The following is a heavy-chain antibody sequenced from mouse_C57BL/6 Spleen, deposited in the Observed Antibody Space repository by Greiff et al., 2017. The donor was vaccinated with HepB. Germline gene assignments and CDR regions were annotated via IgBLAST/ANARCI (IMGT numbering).Heavy chain of an antibody. Sequence: VQLQQSVPELVKPGASVKISCKASGYAFSSSWMNWVKQRPGKGLEWIGRIYPGDGDTNYNGKFKGKATLTSDKSSSTAYMQLSSLTSEDSAVYFCARDGFYFDYWGQGTTLTVSS. CDR3: ARDGFYFDY. CDR2: IYPGDGDT. V-gene: IGHV1-82*01. D-gene: IGHD2-3*01. CDR1: GYAFSSSW. J-gene: IGHJ2*01.